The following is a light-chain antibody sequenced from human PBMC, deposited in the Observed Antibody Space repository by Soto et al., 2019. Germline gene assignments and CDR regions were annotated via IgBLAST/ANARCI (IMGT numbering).Light chain of an antibody. CDR2: LNSDGSH. V-gene: IGLV4-69*01. CDR1: SGHSSYA. CDR3: QTWGTGAWV. J-gene: IGLJ3*02. Sequence: QSVLTQSPSASASLGASVKLTCTLSSGHSSYAIAWYQQQPEKGPRYLMNLNSDGSHSKGDGIPDRFSGSSSGAEHYLTISSLQPEDEADYYCQTWGTGAWVFGGGTKVTVL.